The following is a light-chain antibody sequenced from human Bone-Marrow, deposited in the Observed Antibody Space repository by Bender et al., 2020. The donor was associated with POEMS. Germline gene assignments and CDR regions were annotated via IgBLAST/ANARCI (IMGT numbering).Light chain of an antibody. CDR2: EDN. CDR1: SGSFASNY. J-gene: IGLJ2*01. Sequence: NFMLTQPHSVSESPGKTVTISCTGSSGSFASNYVQWYQQRPGRVPTIVIFEDNQRPSGVPDRFSGSIDSSSTSASLTISGLKTEDEADYYCQSFDDTNHVVFGGGTKLTVL. CDR3: QSFDDTNHVV. V-gene: IGLV6-57*02.